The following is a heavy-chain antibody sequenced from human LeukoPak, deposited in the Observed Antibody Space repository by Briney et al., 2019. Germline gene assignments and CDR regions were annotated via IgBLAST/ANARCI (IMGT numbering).Heavy chain of an antibody. D-gene: IGHD1-7*01. CDR2: IRKDGSEK. J-gene: IGHJ3*01. Sequence: GGSLRLSCAASGFTFSTYWMRWVRQAPGKGLEWVANIRKDGSEKYYVDSVKGRFTISRDNAKNSLYLEMNSLRVEDTAVYYCVRGGWELDYWGQGTMVTVSS. CDR3: VRGGWELDY. V-gene: IGHV3-7*01. CDR1: GFTFSTYW.